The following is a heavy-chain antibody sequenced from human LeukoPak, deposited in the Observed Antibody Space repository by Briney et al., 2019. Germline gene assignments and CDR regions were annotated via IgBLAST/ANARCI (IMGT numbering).Heavy chain of an antibody. D-gene: IGHD6-19*01. CDR2: IYTSGST. Sequence: SETLSLTCTVSGGSISSYYWSWIRQPAGKGLEWIGRIYTSGSTNYNPSLKSRVTMSVDTSKNQFSLKLRSVTAADTAVYYCARGGRIAVADDYYYYMDVWGKGTTVTVSS. CDR3: ARGGRIAVADDYYYYMDV. J-gene: IGHJ6*03. CDR1: GGSISSYY. V-gene: IGHV4-4*07.